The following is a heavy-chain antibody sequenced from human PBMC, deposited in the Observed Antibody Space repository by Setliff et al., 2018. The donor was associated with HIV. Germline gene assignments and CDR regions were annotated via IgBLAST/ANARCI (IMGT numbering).Heavy chain of an antibody. CDR3: ARDQGYFDSRGFSFYFQP. D-gene: IGHD3-22*01. CDR1: GFTFSSSW. J-gene: IGHJ1*01. CDR2: IKGDGSEK. V-gene: IGHV3-7*01. Sequence: PGGSLRLSCAASGFTFSSSWMSWVRQAPGKGLEWVANIKGDGSEKYYVGSVKGRFTISRDNAKNSLFLQMNSLRAEDTAVYYCARDQGYFDSRGFSFYFQPWGQGTLVTVSS.